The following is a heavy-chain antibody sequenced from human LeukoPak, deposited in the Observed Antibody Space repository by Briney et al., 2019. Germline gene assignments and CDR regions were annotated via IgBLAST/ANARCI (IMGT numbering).Heavy chain of an antibody. Sequence: PGGSLRLFRAASGFTVSSNYLSWARQAPGKGLEWVSIIYSGGSTSYADSVKGRFSIYRDNSKNTLYLQMNSLRAEDTAVYYCARGPRSGWLPFDYWGEGPLVTVSS. CDR3: ARGPRSGWLPFDY. CDR1: GFTVSSNY. J-gene: IGHJ4*02. D-gene: IGHD6-19*01. V-gene: IGHV3-66*01. CDR2: IYSGGST.